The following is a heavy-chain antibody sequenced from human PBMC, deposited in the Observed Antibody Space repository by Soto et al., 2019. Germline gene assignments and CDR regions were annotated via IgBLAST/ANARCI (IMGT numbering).Heavy chain of an antibody. CDR3: VKVITVAGSRGDYYYYYGLYV. D-gene: IGHD6-19*01. CDR1: GFTFSSYG. J-gene: IGHJ6*04. Sequence: QVQLVESGGGVVQPGRSLRLSCAASGFTFSSYGMHWVRQAPGKGLEWVAVISYDGSNKYYADSVKGRLTSSRDNSKKTLSLQMNSPRAGDTAVYYCVKVITVAGSRGDYYYYYGLYVWGEGTTVTVAS. CDR2: ISYDGSNK. V-gene: IGHV3-30*18.